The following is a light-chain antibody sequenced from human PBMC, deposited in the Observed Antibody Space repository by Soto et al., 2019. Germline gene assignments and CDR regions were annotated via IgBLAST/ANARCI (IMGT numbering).Light chain of an antibody. CDR1: GGSIASQY. CDR3: QSFDSSDQV. J-gene: IGLJ3*02. V-gene: IGLV6-57*01. Sequence: NFMLAQPHSVSECLGKTITISCTRSGGSIASQYVQWFQHRPGRSPTTVISENNHRPSGVPDRFSRSIDSSSNSASLTIPGLKTEDEATYYGQSFDSSDQVFGGGTKRTVL. CDR2: ENN.